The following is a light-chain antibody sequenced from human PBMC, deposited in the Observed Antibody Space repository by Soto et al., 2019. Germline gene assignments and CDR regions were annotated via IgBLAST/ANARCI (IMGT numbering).Light chain of an antibody. V-gene: IGLV2-23*01. CDR2: EGS. J-gene: IGLJ1*01. Sequence: QSALTQPASVSGSPGQSITISCTGTSSDVGSYNLVSWYQQHPGKAPKLMIYEGSKRPSGVSNRFSGSKSGNTASLPISGLQAEDEGDYYCCSYAGNSNYVFGTGTKLTVL. CDR3: CSYAGNSNYV. CDR1: SSDVGSYNL.